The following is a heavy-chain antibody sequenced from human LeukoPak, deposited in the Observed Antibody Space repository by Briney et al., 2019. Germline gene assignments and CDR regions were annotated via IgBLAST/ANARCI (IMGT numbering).Heavy chain of an antibody. J-gene: IGHJ6*03. Sequence: SETLSLTCTVSGYSISSGYYWGWIRQPPGKGLEWIGSIYHSGSTYYNPSLKSRVTISVDTSKNQFSLKLSSVTAADTAVYYCAGLMRGRVGTTYYYYMDGWRKATKVTVSS. V-gene: IGHV4-38-2*02. CDR2: IYHSGST. D-gene: IGHD1-26*01. CDR1: GYSISSGYY. CDR3: AGLMRGRVGTTYYYYMDG.